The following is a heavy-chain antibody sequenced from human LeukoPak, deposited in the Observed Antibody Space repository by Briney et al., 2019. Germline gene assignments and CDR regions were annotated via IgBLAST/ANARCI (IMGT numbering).Heavy chain of an antibody. V-gene: IGHV3-53*01. D-gene: IGHD2-2*01. CDR1: GFTVSSNY. Sequence: GGSLRLSCAASGFTVSSNYMSWVRQAPGKGLEWVSVIYSGGSTYYADSVKGRFTISKDNSKNTLYFQMNSLRADDTAVYYCARHCSSSSCYGAFDIWGQGTMVTVSS. CDR2: IYSGGST. J-gene: IGHJ3*02. CDR3: ARHCSSSSCYGAFDI.